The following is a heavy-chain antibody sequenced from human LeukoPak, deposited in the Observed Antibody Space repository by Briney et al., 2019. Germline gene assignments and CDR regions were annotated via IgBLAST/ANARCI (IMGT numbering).Heavy chain of an antibody. J-gene: IGHJ4*02. CDR2: INHDGSNI. CDR3: ARAGPNWRIDY. V-gene: IGHV3-74*01. Sequence: GGSLRLSCAASGFTFSGSWIHWVRQAPGKGLLWDSLINHDGSNINYADSVKGRFTISRDTAKNTLYLQMNSLRAEDTAVYYCARAGPNWRIDYWGQGTLVTVSS. D-gene: IGHD1-1*01. CDR1: GFTFSGSW.